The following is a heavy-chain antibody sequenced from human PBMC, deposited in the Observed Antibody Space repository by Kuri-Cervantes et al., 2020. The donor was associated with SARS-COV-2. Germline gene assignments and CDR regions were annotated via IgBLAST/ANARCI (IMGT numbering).Heavy chain of an antibody. V-gene: IGHV4-4*07. J-gene: IGHJ6*02. Sequence: SETLSLTCTLSGGSISGYYWSWIRQSAGKGLEFIGRVYSSGGTNYNPSLKSRVTMSVDTSKNQFSLKLSSVTAADTAVYYCARSPRLGYCSGGSCDWGSYYGMDVWGQGTTVTVSS. CDR2: VYSSGGT. CDR3: ARSPRLGYCSGGSCDWGSYYGMDV. CDR1: GGSISGYY. D-gene: IGHD2-15*01.